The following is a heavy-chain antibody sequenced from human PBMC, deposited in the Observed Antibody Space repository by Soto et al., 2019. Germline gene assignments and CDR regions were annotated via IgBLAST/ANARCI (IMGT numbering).Heavy chain of an antibody. J-gene: IGHJ3*01. CDR2: ISAYNGNA. CDR3: ARIKRRYCSSTSCADAFDL. CDR1: GYTFTSYD. Sequence: ASVKVSCKASGYTFTSYDISWVRQAPGQGLEWMGRISAYNGNANYAQKLQGRVTMTTDASTSTAYMELRSLRSDDTAVYYCARIKRRYCSSTSCADAFDLWGQGTMVTVSS. D-gene: IGHD2-2*01. V-gene: IGHV1-18*01.